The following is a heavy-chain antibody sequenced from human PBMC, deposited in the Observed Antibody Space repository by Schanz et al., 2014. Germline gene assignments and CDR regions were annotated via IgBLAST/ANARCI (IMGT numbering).Heavy chain of an antibody. Sequence: QVQLVESGGGVVQFGRSLRLSCVASGFTFSSYGMHWVRQAPGKGLEWVAVISYDGSNKYYADSVKGRFTISRDNAKNSLYLQMNSLRAEDTAVYYCAREEGWGIAAAGPKHYYYGMDVWGQGTTXTVSS. CDR2: ISYDGSNK. D-gene: IGHD6-13*01. CDR1: GFTFSSYG. CDR3: AREEGWGIAAAGPKHYYYGMDV. J-gene: IGHJ6*02. V-gene: IGHV3-30*19.